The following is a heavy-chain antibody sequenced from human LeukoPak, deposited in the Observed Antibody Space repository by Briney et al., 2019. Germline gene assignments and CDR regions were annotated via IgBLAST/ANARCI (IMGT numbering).Heavy chain of an antibody. J-gene: IGHJ4*02. CDR1: GGSISSSSYY. CDR2: IYYSGST. V-gene: IGHV4-39*07. CDR3: AREAEGYSYGFDY. Sequence: SETLSLTCTVSGGSISSSSYYWGWIRQPPGKGLEWIGSIYYSGSTYYNPSLKSRVTISVDTSKNQFSLKLSSVTAADTAVYYCAREAEGYSYGFDYWGQGTLVTVSS. D-gene: IGHD5-18*01.